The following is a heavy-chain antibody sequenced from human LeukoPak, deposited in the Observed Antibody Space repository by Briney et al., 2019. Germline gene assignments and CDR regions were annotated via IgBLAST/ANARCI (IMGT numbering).Heavy chain of an antibody. D-gene: IGHD2/OR15-2a*01. J-gene: IGHJ4*02. CDR1: GGSISSYY. Sequence: SETLSLTCTVSGGSISSYYWSWIRQPPGKGLEWIGYIYYSGSTNYNPSLKSRVTISVDTSKNQFSLKLSSVTAADTAVYYCARDCGGSTSDYWGQGTLVTVSS. CDR2: IYYSGST. CDR3: ARDCGGSTSDY. V-gene: IGHV4-59*01.